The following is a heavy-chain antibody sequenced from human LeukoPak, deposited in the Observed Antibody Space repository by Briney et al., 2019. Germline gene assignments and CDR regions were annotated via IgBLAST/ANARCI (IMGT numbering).Heavy chain of an antibody. CDR3: AHKGGDGSRRTSFGFDY. D-gene: IGHD6-13*01. V-gene: IGHV2-5*01. J-gene: IGHJ4*02. CDR1: GFSLSTSGVG. Sequence: SAPTLVNPTQTLTLTCTFSGFSLSTSGVGVGWIRQPPGKALEWLALIYWNDDKRYSPSLKSRLAITKDTSKNQVVLTMTNMDPVDTATYYCAHKGGDGSRRTSFGFDYWGQGTLVTVSS. CDR2: IYWNDDK.